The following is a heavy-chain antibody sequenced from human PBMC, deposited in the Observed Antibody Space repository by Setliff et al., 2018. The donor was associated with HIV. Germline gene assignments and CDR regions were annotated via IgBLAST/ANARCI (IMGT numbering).Heavy chain of an antibody. V-gene: IGHV3-7*04. J-gene: IGHJ3*02. D-gene: IGHD3-10*01. CDR3: ARDPAFGAFDI. Sequence: GGSLRLSCAASGFTFSTYWMTWVRQAPGRGLEYVAGMNRDGREKLYADSVKGRFSISRDNAKNSLYLQMSSLRTEDTAVYFCARDPAFGAFDIWGQGTMVTVSS. CDR1: GFTFSTYW. CDR2: MNRDGREK.